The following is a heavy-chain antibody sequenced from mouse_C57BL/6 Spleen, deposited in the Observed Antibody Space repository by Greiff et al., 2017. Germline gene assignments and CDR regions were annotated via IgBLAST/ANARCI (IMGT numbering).Heavy chain of an antibody. J-gene: IGHJ3*01. Sequence: QVQLQQSGAELVRPGTSVKLSCKASGYTFTSYWMHWVKQRPGQGLEWIGVIDTSDSSTNYNQKFKGKATFTVDTSSSTAYMQLSSLTSEDSAVYYCATGFAYWGQGTLVTVSA. V-gene: IGHV1-59*01. CDR2: IDTSDSST. CDR3: ATGFAY. CDR1: GYTFTSYW.